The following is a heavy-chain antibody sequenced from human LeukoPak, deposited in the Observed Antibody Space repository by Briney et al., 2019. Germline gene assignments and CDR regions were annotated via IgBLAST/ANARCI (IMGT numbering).Heavy chain of an antibody. CDR3: ARRGSPYYYDSSGYYGWYFDL. D-gene: IGHD3-22*01. CDR1: GGSISSSSYY. CDR2: IYYSGST. V-gene: IGHV4-39*01. Sequence: SSETLSLTCTVSGGSISSSSYYWGWLRQPPGKGLEWIGSIYYSGSTYYNPSLKSRFTISVDTSKNQFSLKLSSVTAADTAVYYCARRGSPYYYDSSGYYGWYFDLWGRGTLVTVSS. J-gene: IGHJ2*01.